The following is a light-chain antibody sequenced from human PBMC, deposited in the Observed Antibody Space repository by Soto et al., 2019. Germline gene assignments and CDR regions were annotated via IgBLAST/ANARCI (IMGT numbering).Light chain of an antibody. V-gene: IGKV1-5*01. CDR3: QQYNGYRTWT. Sequence: DIQLTQSPSFLSASVGDRVTITCRASQGISRWLAWYQQKPGKAPKVLIWDASSLQRGVPSRFTGSGSGTEFTLTINGLQPDDFATYYCQQYNGYRTWTFGQGTKVDIK. J-gene: IGKJ1*01. CDR1: QGISRW. CDR2: DAS.